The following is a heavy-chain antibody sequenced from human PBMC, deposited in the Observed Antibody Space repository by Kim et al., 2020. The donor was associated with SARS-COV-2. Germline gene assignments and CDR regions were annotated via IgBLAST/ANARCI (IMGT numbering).Heavy chain of an antibody. CDR3: ARDIASYSSGWIYYYYGMDV. J-gene: IGHJ6*02. Sequence: GGYLRLSCAASGFTCSSYGMHWVRQAPGKGLEWVAVISYDGSNKNYVDSVKGRFTISRDNSKNTLYLQMNSLRAEDTAVYYCARDIASYSSGWIYYYYGMDVWGQGTTVTVSS. D-gene: IGHD6-19*01. V-gene: IGHV3-30*04. CDR1: GFTCSSYG. CDR2: ISYDGSNK.